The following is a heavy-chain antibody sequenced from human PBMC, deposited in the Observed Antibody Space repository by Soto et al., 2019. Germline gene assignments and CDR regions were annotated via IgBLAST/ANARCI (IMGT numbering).Heavy chain of an antibody. V-gene: IGHV5-51*01. Sequence: PGESLKISCKGSGYSFTSYWIGWVRQMPGKGLEWMGIIYPGDSDTRYSPSFQGQVTISADKSISTAYLQWSSLKASDTAMYYCARQLLCGGGSCYSDYYYGMDVWGQGTTVTVS. J-gene: IGHJ6*02. CDR3: ARQLLCGGGSCYSDYYYGMDV. CDR1: GYSFTSYW. CDR2: IYPGDSDT. D-gene: IGHD2-15*01.